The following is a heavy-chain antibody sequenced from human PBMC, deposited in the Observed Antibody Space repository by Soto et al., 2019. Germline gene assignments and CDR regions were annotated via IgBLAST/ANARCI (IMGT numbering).Heavy chain of an antibody. CDR1: GFTFSSYA. D-gene: IGHD3-10*01. CDR2: ISGSGGST. Sequence: EVQLLESGGGLVQPGGSLRLSCAASGFTFSSYAMSWVRQAPGKGLEWVSAISGSGGSTYYADSVKARCTISRDNSKNTLYLQMNSLRAEDKAVYYCAKASGWFGEFDYWGQGTLVTVSS. J-gene: IGHJ4*02. V-gene: IGHV3-23*01. CDR3: AKASGWFGEFDY.